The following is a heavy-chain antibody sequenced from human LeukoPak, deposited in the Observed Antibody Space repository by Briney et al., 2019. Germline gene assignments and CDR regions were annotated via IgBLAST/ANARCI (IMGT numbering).Heavy chain of an antibody. CDR1: GYTFTSYY. Sequence: ASVKVSCKASGYTFTSYYMHWVRQAPGQGLEWMGIINPSGGSTSYAQKFQGRVTMTTDTSTSTAYMEVRSLRPDDAAVYYCAREASTTWPNWFDPWGQGTLVTVSS. D-gene: IGHD1-14*01. V-gene: IGHV1-46*01. J-gene: IGHJ5*02. CDR3: AREASTTWPNWFDP. CDR2: INPSGGST.